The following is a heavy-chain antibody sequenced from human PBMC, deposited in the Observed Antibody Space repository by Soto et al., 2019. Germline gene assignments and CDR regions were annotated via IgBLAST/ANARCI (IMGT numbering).Heavy chain of an antibody. D-gene: IGHD1-26*01. CDR2: ISSSGSTI. CDR1: GFTFSSYE. J-gene: IGHJ4*02. Sequence: PGGSLRLSCAASGFTFSSYEMNWVRQAPGKGLEWVSYISSSGSTIYYADSVRGRFTISRDNAKNSLYLQMNSLRVENTAVYYCARDANLLYSGSHNAYSGQGTLVTVSS. CDR3: ARDANLLYSGSHNAY. V-gene: IGHV3-48*03.